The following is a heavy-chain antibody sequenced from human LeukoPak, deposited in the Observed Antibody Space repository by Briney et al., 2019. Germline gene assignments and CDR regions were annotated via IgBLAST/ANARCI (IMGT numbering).Heavy chain of an antibody. Sequence: GGSLRLSCAASGFSFSSYAMHWVRQAPGKGLEWVAVISYDGSSEYYTDSVKGRFTIYRDNSKNTLYLQMSSLRSEDTAVYYCARDYGEANLRGAFDIWGQGTMVTVSS. J-gene: IGHJ3*02. CDR3: ARDYGEANLRGAFDI. D-gene: IGHD4-17*01. CDR1: GFSFSSYA. V-gene: IGHV3-30*04. CDR2: ISYDGSSE.